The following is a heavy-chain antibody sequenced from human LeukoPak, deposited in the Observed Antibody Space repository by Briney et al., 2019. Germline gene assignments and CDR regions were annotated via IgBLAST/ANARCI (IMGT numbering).Heavy chain of an antibody. J-gene: IGHJ4*02. CDR1: GYTFTSYA. V-gene: IGHV7-4-1*02. D-gene: IGHD3-10*01. CDR2: INTNTGNP. CDR3: VRYYYGSGSYLYFFDY. Sequence: ASVKVSCKASGYTFTSYAMNWVRQAPGQGLEWMGWINTNTGNPTYAQGFTGRFVFSLDTSVSTAYLQISSLKAEDTAVYYCVRYYYGSGSYLYFFDYWGQGTLVTVSS.